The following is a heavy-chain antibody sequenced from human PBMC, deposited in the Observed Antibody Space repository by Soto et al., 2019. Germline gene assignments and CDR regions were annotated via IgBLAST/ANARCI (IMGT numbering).Heavy chain of an antibody. CDR1: GFTFSMYA. V-gene: IGHV3-64D*06. D-gene: IGHD3-22*01. J-gene: IGHJ4*02. CDR2: ISTNGGST. Sequence: SLRLSCSASGFTFSMYAMHWVRQAPGKGLEYVSSISTNGGSTHYADSVKGRFAISRDNSKNTVYLQMSSLRAEDTAVYYCVKGEYYYDGSAYYPFDYWGQGTLVTVS. CDR3: VKGEYYYDGSAYYPFDY.